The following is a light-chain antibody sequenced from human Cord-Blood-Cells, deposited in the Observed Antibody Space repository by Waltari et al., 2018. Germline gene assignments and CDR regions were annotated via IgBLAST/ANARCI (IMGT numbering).Light chain of an antibody. Sequence: EIVMTQSPATLSVSPGERATLSCRASQSVSSNLAWYQQKPGQAPRLLIYGASTRATGIPDRFSGSGSGTEFTLTISSLQSEDFAVYYCQQYNNWPPQRCCFTFGPGTKVDIK. CDR3: QQYNNWPPQRCCFT. J-gene: IGKJ3*01. V-gene: IGKV3D-15*01. CDR1: QSVSSN. CDR2: GAS.